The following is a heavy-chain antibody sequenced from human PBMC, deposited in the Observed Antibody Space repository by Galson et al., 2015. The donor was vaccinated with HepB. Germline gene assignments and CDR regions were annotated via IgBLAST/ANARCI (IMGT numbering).Heavy chain of an antibody. Sequence: SLRLSCAASGFTLNTHATAWVRQPPGKGPAWVSALSGDSIIIHYADSVKGRFTISKDNSENTLYLQMNSLRGEDTALYYCAKFGARFDAWFDSWGQGTLVTVSS. CDR3: AKFGARFDAWFDS. V-gene: IGHV3-23*01. CDR2: LSGDSIII. J-gene: IGHJ5*01. CDR1: GFTLNTHA. D-gene: IGHD3-9*01.